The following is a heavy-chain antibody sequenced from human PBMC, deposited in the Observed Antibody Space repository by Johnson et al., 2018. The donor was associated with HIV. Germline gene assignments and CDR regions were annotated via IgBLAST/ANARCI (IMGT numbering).Heavy chain of an antibody. V-gene: IGHV3-11*04. CDR3: ARDQGVRRVVVFDDAFDV. CDR1: GFTFSDYY. D-gene: IGHD2-15*01. Sequence: HVQLVESGGGLVKPGGSLRLSCAASGFTFSDYYMSWIRQAPGKGLEWVSYITGSGTVVYYADSVKGRFTISRDNAKNSLYLQMNSLRAEDTAVYYCARDQGVRRVVVFDDAFDVWGQGTMVTVSS. CDR2: ITGSGTVV. J-gene: IGHJ3*01.